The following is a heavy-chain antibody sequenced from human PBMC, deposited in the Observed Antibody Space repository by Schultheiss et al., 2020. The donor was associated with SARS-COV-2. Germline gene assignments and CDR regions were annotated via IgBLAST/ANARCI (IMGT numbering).Heavy chain of an antibody. CDR3: AMITYPNAFDI. V-gene: IGHV3-33*03. Sequence: GGSLRLSCAASGFTFSNAWMSWVRQAPGKGLEWVAVIWYDGSNKYYADSVKGRFTISRDNAKNSLYLQMNSLRAEDTAVYYCAMITYPNAFDIWGQGTMVTVSS. CDR1: GFTFSNAW. J-gene: IGHJ3*02. D-gene: IGHD3-16*01. CDR2: IWYDGSNK.